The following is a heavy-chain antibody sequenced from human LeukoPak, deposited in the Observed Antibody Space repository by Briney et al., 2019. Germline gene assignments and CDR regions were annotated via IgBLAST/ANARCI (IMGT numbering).Heavy chain of an antibody. CDR2: IYYSGTT. J-gene: IGHJ4*02. Sequence: SETLSLTCAVYGGSFSGYYWSWIRQTPGKGLEWIGYIYYSGTTNYNPSLRSRVAISLDTSKNQFSLKLSSVTAADTAVYYCARGEPAFSRGWYTYYFDYWGQGTLVTVSS. CDR1: GGSFSGYY. V-gene: IGHV4-59*01. D-gene: IGHD6-19*01. CDR3: ARGEPAFSRGWYTYYFDY.